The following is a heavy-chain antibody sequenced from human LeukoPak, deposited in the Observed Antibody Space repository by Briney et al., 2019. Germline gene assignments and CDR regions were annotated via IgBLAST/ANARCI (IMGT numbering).Heavy chain of an antibody. CDR3: ARDYDFDDY. J-gene: IGHJ4*02. Sequence: PGGSLRLSCAASGFTFSRYWMHWVRQAPGKGLVWVSRINSDGRSTNYADSVKGRFTISGDNAKNTLYLQMNSLGAEDTAVYYCARDYDFDDYWGQGTLVTVSS. CDR1: GFTFSRYW. CDR2: INSDGRST. V-gene: IGHV3-74*01. D-gene: IGHD3-3*01.